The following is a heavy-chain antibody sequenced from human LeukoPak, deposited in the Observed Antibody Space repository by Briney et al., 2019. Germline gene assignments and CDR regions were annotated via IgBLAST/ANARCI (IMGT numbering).Heavy chain of an antibody. Sequence: GGSLRLSCAASGFTFSSYAMSWVRQAPGKGLEWVSAISGSGGSTYYADSVKGRFTISRDNSKHTLYLQMNSLRAEDTAVYYCAKDGDWNDVKYFDYWGQGTLVTVSS. CDR1: GFTFSSYA. V-gene: IGHV3-23*01. CDR2: ISGSGGST. CDR3: AKDGDWNDVKYFDY. J-gene: IGHJ4*02. D-gene: IGHD1-1*01.